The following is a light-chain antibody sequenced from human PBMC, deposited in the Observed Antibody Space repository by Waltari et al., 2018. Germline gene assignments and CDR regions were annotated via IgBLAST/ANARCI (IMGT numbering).Light chain of an antibody. J-gene: IGKJ5*01. CDR1: QDISFN. CDR3: QQFDDFPFT. V-gene: IGKV1-33*01. CDR2: EAS. Sequence: DIQMTQSPSSLSASVGDRVPVTCQASQDISFNLIWYQQKPGKAPKLLIYEASNLETGVPSRFSGSGSGTDFTFTISSLQPEDIATYYCQQFDDFPFTFGQGTRVEMK.